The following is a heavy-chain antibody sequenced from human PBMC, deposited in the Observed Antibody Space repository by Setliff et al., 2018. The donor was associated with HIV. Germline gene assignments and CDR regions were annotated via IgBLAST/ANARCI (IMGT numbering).Heavy chain of an antibody. V-gene: IGHV4-61*09. CDR3: ARAAYSGTYVWEPATDL. CDR2: IYSTGGT. J-gene: IGHJ2*01. D-gene: IGHD1-26*01. CDR1: GGSIRSGSYY. Sequence: SETLSLTCSVSGGSIRSGSYYWSWIRQPAGKGLERIGHIYSTGGTRYNPSLESRLTILVDTSRNQFSLNLSSVTAADTAVYYCARAAYSGTYVWEPATDLWGRGTLVTVSS.